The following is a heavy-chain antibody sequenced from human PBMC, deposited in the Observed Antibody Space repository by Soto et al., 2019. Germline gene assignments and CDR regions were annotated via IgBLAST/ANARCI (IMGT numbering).Heavy chain of an antibody. CDR1: GFTFSDYA. CDR3: AKGGRQWLVTSDFNY. V-gene: IGHV3-30*18. CDR2: VSHDGRNT. D-gene: IGHD6-19*01. Sequence: VQLVESGGGVVQPGRSLRLSCAASGFTFSDYAMHWVRQAPGKGLEWVAVVSHDGRNTHYADSVKGRFTISRDSSKNKVSLEMTRPRAEDTAVYYCAKGGRQWLVTSDFNYWGQGALVTVSS. J-gene: IGHJ4*02.